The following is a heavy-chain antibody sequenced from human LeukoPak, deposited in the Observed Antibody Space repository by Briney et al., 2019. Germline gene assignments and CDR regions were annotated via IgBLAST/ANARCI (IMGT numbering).Heavy chain of an antibody. CDR2: INPNSGGT. J-gene: IGHJ4*02. Sequence: ASVKVSCKASGYTFTGYYMHWVRQAPGQGLEWMGWINPNSGGTNYAQKFQGRVTMTRDTSISTAYMELSRLRSDDMAVYYCARSPVTMIVVVKEIDYWGQGTLVTVSS. V-gene: IGHV1-2*02. CDR3: ARSPVTMIVVVKEIDY. D-gene: IGHD3-22*01. CDR1: GYTFTGYY.